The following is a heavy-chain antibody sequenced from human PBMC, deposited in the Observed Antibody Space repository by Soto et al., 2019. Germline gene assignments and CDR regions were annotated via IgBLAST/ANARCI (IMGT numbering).Heavy chain of an antibody. D-gene: IGHD4-17*01. CDR3: ARARLDYADYYYMDV. Sequence: EVQLVESGGGLVQPGGSLRLSCAASGFTFSSYDMHWVRQATGKGLEWVSAIGTAGDTYYPGSVKGRFTISRENAKNTFYLQMNSLRARDTAVYYCARARLDYADYYYMDVWGKGTTVTVSS. CDR1: GFTFSSYD. J-gene: IGHJ6*03. V-gene: IGHV3-13*01. CDR2: IGTAGDT.